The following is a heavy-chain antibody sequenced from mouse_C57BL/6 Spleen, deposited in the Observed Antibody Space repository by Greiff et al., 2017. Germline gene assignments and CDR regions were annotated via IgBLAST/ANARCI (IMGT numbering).Heavy chain of an antibody. J-gene: IGHJ4*01. D-gene: IGHD1-1*01. Sequence: VQLKESGGGLVKPGGSLKLSCAASGFTFSDYGMHWVRQAPEKGLEWVAYISSGSSTIYYADTVKGRYTISRDNAKNTLFLQMTSLRSEDTAMYYCARRGFTTVSYAMDYWGQGTSVTVSS. CDR2: ISSGSSTI. CDR1: GFTFSDYG. CDR3: ARRGFTTVSYAMDY. V-gene: IGHV5-17*01.